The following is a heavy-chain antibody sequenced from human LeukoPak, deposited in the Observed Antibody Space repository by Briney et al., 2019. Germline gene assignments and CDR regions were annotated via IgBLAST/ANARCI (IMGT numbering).Heavy chain of an antibody. CDR3: ATVPRTAAGSYYFDS. V-gene: IGHV1-2*06. Sequence: GASVKVSCKASGYTFTGYYMHWVRQAPGQGLEWMGRINPNSGGTNYAQKFQGRVTMTRDTSISTAYMELSRLRSDDTAVYYCATVPRTAAGSYYFDSWGQGTLVTVSS. CDR2: INPNSGGT. J-gene: IGHJ4*02. CDR1: GYTFTGYY. D-gene: IGHD6-13*01.